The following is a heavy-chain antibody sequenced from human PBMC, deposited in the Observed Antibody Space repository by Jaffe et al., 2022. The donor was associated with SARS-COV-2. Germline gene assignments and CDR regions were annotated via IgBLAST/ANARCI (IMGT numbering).Heavy chain of an antibody. CDR2: IYTSGST. D-gene: IGHD1-26*01. J-gene: IGHJ4*02. CDR3: ASGKDGVPLDY. V-gene: IGHV4-61*02. CDR1: GGSISSGSYY. Sequence: QVQLQESGPGLVKPSQTLSLTCTVSGGSISSGSYYWSWIRQPAGKGLEWIGRIYTSGSTNYNPSLKSRVTISVDTSKNQFSLKLSSVTAADTAVYYCASGKDGVPLDYWGQGTLVTVSS.